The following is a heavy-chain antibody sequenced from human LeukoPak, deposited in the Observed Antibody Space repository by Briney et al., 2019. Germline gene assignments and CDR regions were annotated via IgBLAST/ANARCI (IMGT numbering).Heavy chain of an antibody. CDR3: ARGKMYSDTNY. CDR2: IIPISGTS. V-gene: IGHV1-69*06. J-gene: IGHJ4*02. Sequence: ASVKVSCKASGGTFSSYAISWVRQAPGQGLEWMGGIIPISGTSNYTQKFQGRVTITADKSTSTAYMELSSLRSEDTAMYYCARGKMYSDTNYWGQGTLVTVSS. CDR1: GGTFSSYA. D-gene: IGHD3-22*01.